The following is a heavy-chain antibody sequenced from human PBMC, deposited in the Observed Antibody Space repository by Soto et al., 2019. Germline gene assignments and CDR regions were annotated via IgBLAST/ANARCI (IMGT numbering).Heavy chain of an antibody. D-gene: IGHD5-12*01. CDR2: IYYSGST. J-gene: IGHJ4*02. CDR3: ARGDSGYNPYYFDY. CDR1: GGSISSGGYY. V-gene: IGHV4-31*03. Sequence: PSETLSLTCTVSGGSISSGGYYWSWIRHHPGKGLEWIGYIYYSGSTYYNPSLKSRVTISVDTSKNQFSLKLSSVTAADTAVYYCARGDSGYNPYYFDYWGQGTLVTVSS.